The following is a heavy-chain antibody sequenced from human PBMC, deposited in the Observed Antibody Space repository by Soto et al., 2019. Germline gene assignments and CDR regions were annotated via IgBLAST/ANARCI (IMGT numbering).Heavy chain of an antibody. V-gene: IGHV1-69*13. CDR2: IIPIFGTA. D-gene: IGHD2-15*01. J-gene: IGHJ4*02. Sequence: WASVKVSCKASGGTFSSYAISWVRQAPGQGLEWMGGIIPIFGTANYAQKFQGRVTITADESTSTAYMELSSLRSEDTAVYYCARGPCSGGSCYLGFDYWGQGTLVTVSS. CDR1: GGTFSSYA. CDR3: ARGPCSGGSCYLGFDY.